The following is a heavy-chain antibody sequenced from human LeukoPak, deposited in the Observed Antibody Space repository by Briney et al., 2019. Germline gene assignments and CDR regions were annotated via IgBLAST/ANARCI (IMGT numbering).Heavy chain of an antibody. V-gene: IGHV1-18*01. CDR2: INTYNGNR. D-gene: IGHD6-19*01. CDR1: GYTFTHYG. Sequence: ASVKVSCKASGYTFTHYGIRWVRQAPGQGLEWMGWINTYNGNRNYAQKVQGRVSMTTDTSTTTAYMELRSLRFDDTAVYYCARATSGAVAGIGSAFDIWGQGTMVIVSS. J-gene: IGHJ3*02. CDR3: ARATSGAVAGIGSAFDI.